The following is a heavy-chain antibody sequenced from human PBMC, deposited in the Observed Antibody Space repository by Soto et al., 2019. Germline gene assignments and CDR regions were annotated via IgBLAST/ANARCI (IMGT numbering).Heavy chain of an antibody. CDR2: IIPIFGTA. CDR3: ARDLRGELLFGGYYYYGMDV. CDR1: GGTFSSYA. D-gene: IGHD1-26*01. Sequence: QVQLVQSGAEVKKPGSSVKVSCKASGGTFSSYAISWVRQAPGQGLEWMGGIIPIFGTANYAQKFQGRVTITAAESTSTAYMELSSLRSEDTTVYYCARDLRGELLFGGYYYYGMDVWGRGPTVTVSS. V-gene: IGHV1-69*01. J-gene: IGHJ6*02.